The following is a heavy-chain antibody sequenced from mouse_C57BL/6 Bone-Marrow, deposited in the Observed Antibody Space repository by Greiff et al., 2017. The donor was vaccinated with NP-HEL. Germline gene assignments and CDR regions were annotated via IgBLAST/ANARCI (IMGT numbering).Heavy chain of an antibody. CDR1: GFTFSDAW. Sequence: EVKLLESGGGLVQPGGSMKLSCAASGFTFSDAWMDWVRQSPEKGLEWVAEIRNKANNHATYYAESVKGRFTISRDDSKSSVYLQMNSLRAEDTGIYYCTYGSSYVWFAYWGQGTLVTVSA. J-gene: IGHJ3*01. V-gene: IGHV6-6*01. CDR2: IRNKANNHAT. D-gene: IGHD1-1*01. CDR3: TYGSSYVWFAY.